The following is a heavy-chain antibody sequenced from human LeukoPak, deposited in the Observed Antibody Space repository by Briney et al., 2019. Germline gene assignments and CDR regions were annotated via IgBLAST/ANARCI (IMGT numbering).Heavy chain of an antibody. CDR1: GFTFSGSA. D-gene: IGHD3-22*01. J-gene: IGHJ4*02. CDR3: TTHYYDSSGYHYGAFDY. Sequence: GGSLKLSCAASGFTFSGSAMPWVRQASGKGLEWVGRIRSKANSYATTYAASVKGRFTISRDDSKNTAFLEMNSLKTEDTAVYYCTTHYYDSSGYHYGAFDYWGQGTLVTVSS. V-gene: IGHV3-73*01. CDR2: IRSKANSYAT.